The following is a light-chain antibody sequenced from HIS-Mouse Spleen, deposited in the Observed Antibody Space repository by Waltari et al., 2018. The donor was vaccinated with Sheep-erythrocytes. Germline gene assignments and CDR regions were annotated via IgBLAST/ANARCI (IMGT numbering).Light chain of an antibody. V-gene: IGKV3-11*01. J-gene: IGKJ5*01. Sequence: EIVLTQSPATLSLSPWERATLSCRASQSVSSYLAWYQQKPGQAPRLLIYDASNRATGIPDRFSGSGSGTDFTLTISSLEPEDFAVYYCQQRSNWPPITFGQGTRLEIK. CDR1: QSVSSY. CDR3: QQRSNWPPIT. CDR2: DAS.